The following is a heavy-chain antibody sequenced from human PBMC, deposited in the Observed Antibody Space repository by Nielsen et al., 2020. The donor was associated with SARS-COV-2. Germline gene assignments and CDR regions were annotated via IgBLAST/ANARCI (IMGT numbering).Heavy chain of an antibody. CDR3: ARARATIFGLVMSYGMDV. CDR2: FNPGSGGT. CDR1: GYTFNAYY. V-gene: IGHV1-2*02. J-gene: IGHJ6*02. Sequence: ASVKVSCKASGYTFNAYYIHWVRQAPGQGLEWMGWFNPGSGGTKYAQQFQGRVTTTRDMSVNTAYMELSGLTSDDTAVYYCARARATIFGLVMSYGMDVWGQGTTVAVSS. D-gene: IGHD3/OR15-3a*01.